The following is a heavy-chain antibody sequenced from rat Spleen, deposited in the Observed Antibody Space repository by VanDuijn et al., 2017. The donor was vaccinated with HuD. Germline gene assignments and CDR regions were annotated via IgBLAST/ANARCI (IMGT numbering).Heavy chain of an antibody. V-gene: IGHV5-31*01. CDR2: ITNTGGST. CDR3: TTDSYFDGTYYPGGFDY. J-gene: IGHJ2*01. Sequence: EVQLVESGGGLVQPGRSLKLSCVASGFTFNNYWMTWIRQAPGKGLEWVASITNTGGSTYYSDFVKGRFTISRDTAQNTLYLQMNSLRSEDTATYYCTTDSYFDGTYYPGGFDYWGQGVMVTVSS. CDR1: GFTFNNYW. D-gene: IGHD1-12*02.